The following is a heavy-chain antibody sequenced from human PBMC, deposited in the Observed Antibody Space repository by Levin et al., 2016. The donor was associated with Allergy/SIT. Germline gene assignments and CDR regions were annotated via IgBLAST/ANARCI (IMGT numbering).Heavy chain of an antibody. CDR3: ARISGRSNWTPDY. V-gene: IGHV3-64*01. CDR2: ISSDGGST. D-gene: IGHD1-26*01. J-gene: IGHJ4*02. CDR1: EFTFSIYA. Sequence: GESLKISCAASEFTFSIYAMHWVRQAPGKGLEYVSAISSDGGSTYYANSVKGRFTISRDNFKNTLYLQMGSLRAEDMGVYYCARISGRSNWTPDYWGQGTLVTVSS.